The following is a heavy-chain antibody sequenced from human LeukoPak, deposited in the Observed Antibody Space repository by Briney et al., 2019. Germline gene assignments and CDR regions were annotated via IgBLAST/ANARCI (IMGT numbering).Heavy chain of an antibody. CDR3: ARHPYYGSGSYYNQGWFDP. Sequence: PWETLSLTCAVSGYSISSGYYWGWIRQPPGKGLEWIGSIYHSGSTYYNPSLKSRVTISVDTSKNQFSLKLSSVTAANTAVYYCARHPYYGSGSYYNQGWFDPWGQGTLVTVSS. J-gene: IGHJ5*02. V-gene: IGHV4-38-2*01. D-gene: IGHD3-10*01. CDR1: GYSISSGYY. CDR2: IYHSGST.